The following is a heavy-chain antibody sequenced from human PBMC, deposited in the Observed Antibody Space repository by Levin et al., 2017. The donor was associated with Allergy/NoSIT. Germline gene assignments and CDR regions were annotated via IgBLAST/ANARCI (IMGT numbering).Heavy chain of an antibody. V-gene: IGHV3-9*01. Sequence: GGSLRLSCAASGFTFDDYAMHWVRQAPGKGLEWVSGISWNSGSIGYADSVKGRFTISRDNAKNSLYLQMNSLRAEDTALYYCAKDTPPGSSWYGRAFDIWGQGTMVTVSS. D-gene: IGHD6-13*01. CDR3: AKDTPPGSSWYGRAFDI. CDR2: ISWNSGSI. CDR1: GFTFDDYA. J-gene: IGHJ3*02.